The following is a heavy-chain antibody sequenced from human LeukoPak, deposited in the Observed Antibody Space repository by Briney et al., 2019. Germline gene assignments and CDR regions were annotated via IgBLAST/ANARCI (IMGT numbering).Heavy chain of an antibody. CDR3: ARDPHAYLLITEGPHAFDI. J-gene: IGHJ3*02. CDR2: IYYSGST. D-gene: IGHD3-22*01. Sequence: SETLSLTCTVSGGSISSSSYYWGWIRQPPGKGLEWIGSIYYSGSTYYNPSLKSRVTISVDTSKNQFSLKLSSVTAADTAVYYCARDPHAYLLITEGPHAFDIWGQGTMVTVSS. CDR1: GGSISSSSYY. V-gene: IGHV4-39*07.